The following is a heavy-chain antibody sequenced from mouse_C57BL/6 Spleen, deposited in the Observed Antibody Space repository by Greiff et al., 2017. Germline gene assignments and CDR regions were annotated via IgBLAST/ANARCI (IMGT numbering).Heavy chain of an antibody. D-gene: IGHD1-3*01. V-gene: IGHV1-69*01. CDR3: ARGSSLAWFAY. CDR2: IDPSASYT. CDR1: GYTFTSYW. Sequence: QVQLQQPGAELVMPGASVKLSCKASGYTFTSYWMHWVKQRPGQGLEWIGEIDPSASYTNYNQKFKGKSTLTVDKSSSTAYMQLSSLTSEDSAVYYCARGSSLAWFAYWGQGTLVNVSA. J-gene: IGHJ3*01.